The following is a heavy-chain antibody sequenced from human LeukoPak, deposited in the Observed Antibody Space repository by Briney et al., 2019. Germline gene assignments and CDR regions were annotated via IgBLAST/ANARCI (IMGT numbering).Heavy chain of an antibody. Sequence: SETLSLTCAVSGGSISSANYYWGWIRQPPGKGLEWIGSIYYSGSTYYNSSLKSRVTISVDTSKNQFSLKLSSVTAADTAVYYCARLPSRHYYYYYMDVWGKGTTVTVSS. D-gene: IGHD5-18*01. CDR1: GGSISSANYY. J-gene: IGHJ6*03. CDR2: IYYSGST. V-gene: IGHV4-39*07. CDR3: ARLPSRHYYYYYMDV.